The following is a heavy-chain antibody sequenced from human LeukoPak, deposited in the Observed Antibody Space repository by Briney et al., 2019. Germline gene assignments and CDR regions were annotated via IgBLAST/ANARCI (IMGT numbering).Heavy chain of an antibody. Sequence: GASVKVSCKASGYTFTGYYMHWVRQAPGQGLEWMGWINPNSGGTNYAQKFQGRVTMTRDTSISTAYMELSRLRSDDTAVYYCAKDRGDRYCSSTSCSHFDYWGQGTLVTVSS. D-gene: IGHD2-2*01. J-gene: IGHJ4*02. V-gene: IGHV1-2*02. CDR3: AKDRGDRYCSSTSCSHFDY. CDR2: INPNSGGT. CDR1: GYTFTGYY.